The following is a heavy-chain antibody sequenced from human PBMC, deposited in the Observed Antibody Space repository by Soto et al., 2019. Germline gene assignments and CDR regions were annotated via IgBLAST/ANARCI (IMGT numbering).Heavy chain of an antibody. D-gene: IGHD3-3*01. CDR2: IKQDGSEK. CDR1: GFTFSSYW. J-gene: IGHJ4*02. V-gene: IGHV3-7*01. Sequence: GGSLRLSCAASGFTFSSYWMSWVRQAPGKGLEWVANIKQDGSEKYYVDSVKGRFTISRDNAKNSLYLQMNSLRAEDTAVYYCARGGATYYDFWSGYWNFDYWGQGTLVTVSS. CDR3: ARGGATYYDFWSGYWNFDY.